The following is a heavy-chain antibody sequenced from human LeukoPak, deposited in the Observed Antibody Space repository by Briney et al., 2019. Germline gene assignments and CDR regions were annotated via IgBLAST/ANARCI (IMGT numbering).Heavy chain of an antibody. Sequence: GGSLRLSCAASGFTFSSYTMNWVRQAPGKGLEWVSSITSSSNYIYYADSVKGRFTISRDNAQNSLYLLMNSLRAEDTAMYYCARGKTTKNLSAARHWGQGTLVTVSS. CDR2: ITSSSNYI. V-gene: IGHV3-21*01. D-gene: IGHD6-6*01. CDR3: ARGKTTKNLSAARH. CDR1: GFTFSSYT. J-gene: IGHJ4*02.